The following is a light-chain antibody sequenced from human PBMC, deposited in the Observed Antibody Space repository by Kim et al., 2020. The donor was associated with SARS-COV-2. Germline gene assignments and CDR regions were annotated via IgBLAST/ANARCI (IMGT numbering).Light chain of an antibody. CDR3: QQYYSYPYT. Sequence: SASTGDRATITCRASQTISSSLAWYQQKPGKAPNLLIYSASTLQSAVPSRFSGSGSGTDFTLTISCLQSEDFATYYCQQYYSYPYTFGQGTKLEI. CDR1: QTISSS. CDR2: SAS. V-gene: IGKV1-8*01. J-gene: IGKJ2*01.